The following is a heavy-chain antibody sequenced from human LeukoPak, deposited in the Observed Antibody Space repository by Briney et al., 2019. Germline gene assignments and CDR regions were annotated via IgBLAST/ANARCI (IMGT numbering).Heavy chain of an antibody. CDR3: ARHREVAWGELDY. D-gene: IGHD3-16*01. CDR2: IYYSGST. V-gene: IGHV4-30-4*08. Sequence: SETLSLTCTVSGGSISSGDYYWSWIRQPPGKGLEWIGYIYYSGSTYYNPSLKSRVTISVDTSKNQFSLKLSSVTAADTAVYYCARHREVAWGELDYWGQGTLVTVSS. CDR1: GGSISSGDYY. J-gene: IGHJ4*02.